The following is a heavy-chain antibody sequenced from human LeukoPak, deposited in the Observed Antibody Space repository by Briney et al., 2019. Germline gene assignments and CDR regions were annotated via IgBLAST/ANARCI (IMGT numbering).Heavy chain of an antibody. V-gene: IGHV3-23*01. CDR3: AKDPDGTMVRGVIIMYFDH. CDR1: GFTFSSYA. J-gene: IGHJ4*02. Sequence: GGSLRLSCAASGFTFSSYAMSWVRQAPGKGLEWVSAISGSGGSTYYADSVKGRFTISRDNSKNTLYLQMNSLRAEDTAVYYCAKDPDGTMVRGVIIMYFDHWGQGTLVTVSS. CDR2: ISGSGGST. D-gene: IGHD3-10*01.